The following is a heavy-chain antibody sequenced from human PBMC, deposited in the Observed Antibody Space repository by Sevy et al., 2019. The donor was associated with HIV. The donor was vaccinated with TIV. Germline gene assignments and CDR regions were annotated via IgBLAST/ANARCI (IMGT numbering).Heavy chain of an antibody. V-gene: IGHV3-30-3*01. Sequence: GGSLRLSCAASGFAFSNYFAMHWVRQAPGKGLEWVALISYDGSDKYYADSVKGRFTIPKDNFKNTLYLQMNSLTTEDTAVYYCARPRANYVDHYFFYAMDVWGQGTTVTVSS. J-gene: IGHJ6*02. D-gene: IGHD4-17*01. CDR1: GFAFSNYFA. CDR3: ARPRANYVDHYFFYAMDV. CDR2: ISYDGSDK.